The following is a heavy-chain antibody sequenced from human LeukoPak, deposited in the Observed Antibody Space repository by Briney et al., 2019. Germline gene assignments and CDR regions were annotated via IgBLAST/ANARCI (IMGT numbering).Heavy chain of an antibody. CDR2: INHSGRT. J-gene: IGHJ5*02. CDR1: GGSFSGYY. Sequence: SETLFLTCAVYGGSFSGYYWTWIRQPPGKGLEWIGEINHSGRTNYNPSLKSRVTISVDTSKKQFSLKLTSVTAADTAVYYCARPGYCSNTTCYSRFDPWGQGTLVTVSS. D-gene: IGHD2-2*01. CDR3: ARPGYCSNTTCYSRFDP. V-gene: IGHV4-34*01.